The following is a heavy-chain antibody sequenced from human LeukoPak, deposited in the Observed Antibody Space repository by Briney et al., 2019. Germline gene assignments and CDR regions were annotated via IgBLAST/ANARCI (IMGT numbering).Heavy chain of an antibody. Sequence: GASVKVSCKASGYTFSSYGISWVRQAPGQGLEWMGWISAYNGNTNYAQKLQGRVTMTTDTSTSTAYMELRSLRSDDTAVYYCASDDGSYELRSRTGIDYWGQGTLVTVSS. J-gene: IGHJ4*02. D-gene: IGHD5-12*01. V-gene: IGHV1-18*01. CDR2: ISAYNGNT. CDR3: ASDDGSYELRSRTGIDY. CDR1: GYTFSSYG.